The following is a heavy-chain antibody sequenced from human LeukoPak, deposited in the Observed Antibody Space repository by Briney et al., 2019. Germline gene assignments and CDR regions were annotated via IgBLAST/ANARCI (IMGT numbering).Heavy chain of an antibody. CDR1: GFTFSSYG. D-gene: IGHD6-13*01. Sequence: PGGSLRLSCAASGFTFSSYGMDWVRQAPGKGLEWVAFILYDGSNEYYADSVKGRFTISRDNAKNSLYLQMNSLRAEDTAVYYCARAANTAAGTPTLAIDYWGQGTLVTVSS. CDR2: ILYDGSNE. V-gene: IGHV3-30*03. CDR3: ARAANTAAGTPTLAIDY. J-gene: IGHJ4*02.